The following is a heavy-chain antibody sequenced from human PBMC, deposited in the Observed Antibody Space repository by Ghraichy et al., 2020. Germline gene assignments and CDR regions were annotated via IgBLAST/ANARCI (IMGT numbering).Heavy chain of an antibody. CDR2: IFYSGHT. V-gene: IGHV4-61*01. J-gene: IGHJ4*02. Sequence: SETLSLTCSVSGGSVSGGNYYFSCIRQPPGKGLEWIGYIFYSGHTNYNPSLKRRVTISVDTSGNQFSLKLSSVTAADTAVYYCATEAYGDFPFGNWGQGTLVTVSS. CDR1: GGSVSGGNYY. D-gene: IGHD4-17*01. CDR3: ATEAYGDFPFGN.